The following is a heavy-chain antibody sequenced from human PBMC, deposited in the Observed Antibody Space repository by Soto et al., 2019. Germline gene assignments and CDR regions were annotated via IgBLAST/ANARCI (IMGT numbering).Heavy chain of an antibody. Sequence: QVHLVQSGAEVKKPGASVKVSCKASGYTFTSYGITWVRQAPGQGLEWMGWISAHNGNTDYAQKLQGRVIVTRDTSTSKAYMELRSLRSDDTAVYYLARGRYVDYWGQGARVTVSS. V-gene: IGHV1-18*01. CDR1: GYTFTSYG. CDR3: ARGRYVDY. D-gene: IGHD1-1*01. J-gene: IGHJ4*02. CDR2: ISAHNGNT.